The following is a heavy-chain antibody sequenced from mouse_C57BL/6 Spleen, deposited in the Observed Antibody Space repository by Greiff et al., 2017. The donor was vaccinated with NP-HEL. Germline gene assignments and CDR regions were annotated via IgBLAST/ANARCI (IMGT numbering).Heavy chain of an antibody. D-gene: IGHD1-1*01. CDR3: ASYDYGSSYEAY. CDR1: GYTFTSYW. Sequence: QVQLQQPGAELVKPGASVKLSCKASGYTFTSYWMQWVKQRPGQGLEWIGEIDPSDSYTNYNQKFKGKATLTVDTSSSTAYMQLSSLTSEDSAVYYCASYDYGSSYEAYWGQGTLVTVSA. J-gene: IGHJ3*01. CDR2: IDPSDSYT. V-gene: IGHV1-50*01.